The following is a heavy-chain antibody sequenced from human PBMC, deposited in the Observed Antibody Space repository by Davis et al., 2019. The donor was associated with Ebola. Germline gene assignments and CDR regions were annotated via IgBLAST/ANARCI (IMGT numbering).Heavy chain of an antibody. D-gene: IGHD4-11*01. CDR1: GYTFTDYN. CDR3: ARGHNYAHEY. Sequence: ASVKVSCKASGYTFTDYNIHWMRQAPGQGLEWLGRVILKSGATNYAQKFQGRVTMTRETSISTVYMELSRLRYDDTADYYCARGHNYAHEYWGQGTLVTVSS. V-gene: IGHV1-2*06. CDR2: VILKSGAT. J-gene: IGHJ4*02.